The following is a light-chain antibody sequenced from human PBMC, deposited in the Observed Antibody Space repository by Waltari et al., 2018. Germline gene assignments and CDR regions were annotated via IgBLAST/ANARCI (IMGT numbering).Light chain of an antibody. CDR1: QSVLYSSTNKNY. Sequence: DIVMTQFPDSLAVSLGERATINCKSSQSVLYSSTNKNYLAWYQQRPGQPPKLLIYWASTRESGVPDRFSGSGSGTDFALTISGLQAEDVAVYYCQQYFASPPYTFGQGTKLEIK. CDR2: WAS. V-gene: IGKV4-1*01. CDR3: QQYFASPPYT. J-gene: IGKJ2*01.